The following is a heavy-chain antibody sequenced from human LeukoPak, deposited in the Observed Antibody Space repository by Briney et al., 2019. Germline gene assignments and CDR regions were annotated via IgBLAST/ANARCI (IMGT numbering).Heavy chain of an antibody. CDR1: GYSFTGYY. J-gene: IGHJ5*02. CDR3: AREGYYDILTDQNWFDP. D-gene: IGHD3-9*01. CDR2: IIPIFGTA. V-gene: IGHV1-69*13. Sequence: GASVKVSCKASGYSFTGYYMHWVRQAPGQGLEWMGGIIPIFGTANYAQKFQGRVTITADESTSTAYMELSSLRSEDTAVYYCAREGYYDILTDQNWFDPWGQGTLVTVSS.